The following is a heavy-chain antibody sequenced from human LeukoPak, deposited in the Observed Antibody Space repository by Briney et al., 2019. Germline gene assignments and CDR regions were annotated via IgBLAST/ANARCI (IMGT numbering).Heavy chain of an antibody. CDR1: EFTFSNYR. Sequence: GGSLRLSCAASEFTFSNYRMNWVRQAPGKGLEWVAFIRYDGSNKYYADSVKGRFTISRDNSKNTLYLQMNSLRAEDTAVYYCAKDLLGSGSYLDYWGQGTLVTVSS. V-gene: IGHV3-30*02. J-gene: IGHJ4*02. CDR2: IRYDGSNK. D-gene: IGHD3-10*01. CDR3: AKDLLGSGSYLDY.